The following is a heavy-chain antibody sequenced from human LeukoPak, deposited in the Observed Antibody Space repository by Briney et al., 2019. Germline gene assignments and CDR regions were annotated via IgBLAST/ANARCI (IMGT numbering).Heavy chain of an antibody. J-gene: IGHJ6*02. CDR1: GYTFTSYG. CDR2: ISAYNGNT. D-gene: IGHD6-19*01. CDR3: ARDRPSVAGGMYGMDV. Sequence: GASVKVSCKASGYTFTSYGISWVRQAPGQGLEWMGWISAYNGNTNYAQKLQGRVTMTTDTSTSTAYMELRSLRSDDTAVYYCARDRPSVAGGMYGMDVWGQGTTVTVSS. V-gene: IGHV1-18*01.